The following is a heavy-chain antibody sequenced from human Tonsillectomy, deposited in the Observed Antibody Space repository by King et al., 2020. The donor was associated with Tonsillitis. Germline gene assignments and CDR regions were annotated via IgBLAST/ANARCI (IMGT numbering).Heavy chain of an antibody. CDR1: GFTFSSFA. CDR2: ISYHGTNK. D-gene: IGHD1-7*01. V-gene: IGHV3-30*04. CDR3: ARDPEGTGWNLYLDC. J-gene: IGHJ4*02. Sequence: VQLVESGGGVVQPGRSLRLSCVASGFTFSSFAMHWVRQAPGKGLEWVAVISYHGTNKFYADSVKGRFTISRDNSKNTLYLQMNSLRAEDTAVYYCARDPEGTGWNLYLDCWGQGTLVTVSS.